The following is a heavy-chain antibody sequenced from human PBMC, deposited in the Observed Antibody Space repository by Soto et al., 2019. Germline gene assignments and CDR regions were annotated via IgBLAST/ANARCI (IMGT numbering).Heavy chain of an antibody. Sequence: SETLSLTCTVSCGSISSGGYYWSWIRQHPGKGLEWIGYIYYSGSTYYNPSLKSRVTISVDTSKNQFPLKLSSVTAADTAVYYCARLTVGSYDYVWGSYRPNWFDPWGQGTLVTVSS. V-gene: IGHV4-31*03. J-gene: IGHJ5*02. CDR1: CGSISSGGYY. CDR2: IYYSGST. D-gene: IGHD3-16*02. CDR3: ARLTVGSYDYVWGSYRPNWFDP.